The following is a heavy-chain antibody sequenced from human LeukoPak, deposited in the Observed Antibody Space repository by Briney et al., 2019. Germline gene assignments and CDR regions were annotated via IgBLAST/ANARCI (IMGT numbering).Heavy chain of an antibody. V-gene: IGHV3-23*01. Sequence: GGSLRLSCAASGFTFNIYAMSWVRQAPGKGLEWVSSITSNGAGTFYADSVKDRFTISRDNSKNTLYLQMNSLRAEDTAVYYCAKDGPVLNYDSSGYYHDYWGQGTLVTVSS. D-gene: IGHD3-22*01. CDR3: AKDGPVLNYDSSGYYHDY. J-gene: IGHJ4*02. CDR1: GFTFNIYA. CDR2: ITSNGAGT.